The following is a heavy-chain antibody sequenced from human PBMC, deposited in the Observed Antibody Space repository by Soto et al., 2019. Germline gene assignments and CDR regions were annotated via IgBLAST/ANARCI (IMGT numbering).Heavy chain of an antibody. J-gene: IGHJ6*02. CDR3: ARDLTVFGVLNGDSPMDV. Sequence: QVQLVESGGGVVQPGGSLRLSCAGSGFSFSNHVMHWVRQAPGKGLEWVAVISYDRGNAYYAESVKGRFTVSRDNSKNTMYIEMSSVRGDDTAVYYCARDLTVFGVLNGDSPMDVWGQGTTVTVSS. CDR2: ISYDRGNA. D-gene: IGHD3-3*01. V-gene: IGHV3-30*03. CDR1: GFSFSNHV.